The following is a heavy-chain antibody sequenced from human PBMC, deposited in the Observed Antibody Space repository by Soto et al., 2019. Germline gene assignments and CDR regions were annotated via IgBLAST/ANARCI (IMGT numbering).Heavy chain of an antibody. V-gene: IGHV4-59*01. CDR1: GGSITSYY. D-gene: IGHD2-2*01. CDR3: ARDLGFCSSNSCFPYLGP. Sequence: PSETLSLTCTVSGGSITSYYWIWIRQPPGKGLEWIGYIYYSGTPNYNPSLKTRVTISVDTPKNQFSLKLTSVTAADTAVYYCARDLGFCSSNSCFPYLGPWGQGTLVTVSS. J-gene: IGHJ5*02. CDR2: IYYSGTP.